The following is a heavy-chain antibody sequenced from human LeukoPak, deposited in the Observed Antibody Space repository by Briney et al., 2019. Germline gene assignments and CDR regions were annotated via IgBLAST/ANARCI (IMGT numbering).Heavy chain of an antibody. J-gene: IGHJ6*02. D-gene: IGHD1-26*01. V-gene: IGHV1-18*01. CDR1: GYTFTSYG. CDR3: ASGELLPDGYYYYYGMDV. CDR2: ISAYNGNT. Sequence: ASVKVSCKASGYTFTSYGISWVGQARGQGREGMGWISAYNGNTNYAQKLQGRVTMTTDTSTSTAYMELRSLRSDDTAVYYCASGELLPDGYYYYYGMDVWGQGTTVTVSS.